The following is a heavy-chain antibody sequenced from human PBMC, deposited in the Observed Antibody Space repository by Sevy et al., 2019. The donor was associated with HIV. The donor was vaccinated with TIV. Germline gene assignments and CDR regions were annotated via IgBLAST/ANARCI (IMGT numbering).Heavy chain of an antibody. CDR1: GFTFSSYS. CDR3: AREVSGSYYQDYYGMDV. V-gene: IGHV3-21*01. D-gene: IGHD1-26*01. Sequence: GGSLRLSCAASGFTFSSYSMNWVRQAPGKGLEWVSSISSSSSYIYYAGSVKGRFTISRDNAKNSLYLQMNSLRAEDTAVYYCAREVSGSYYQDYYGMDVWGQGTTVTVSS. J-gene: IGHJ6*02. CDR2: ISSSSSYI.